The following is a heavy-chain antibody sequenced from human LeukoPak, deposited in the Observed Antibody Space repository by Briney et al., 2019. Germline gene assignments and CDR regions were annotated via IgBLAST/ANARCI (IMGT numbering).Heavy chain of an antibody. CDR3: AKPYYDSSGYYRPFGY. J-gene: IGHJ4*02. V-gene: IGHV3-33*06. D-gene: IGHD3-22*01. Sequence: GGSLRLSCAASGFTFSSYGMHWVRQAPGKGLEWVAVIWYDGSNKYYADSVKGRFTISRDNSKNTLYLQMNSLRAEDTAVYYCAKPYYDSSGYYRPFGYWGQGTLVTVSS. CDR1: GFTFSSYG. CDR2: IWYDGSNK.